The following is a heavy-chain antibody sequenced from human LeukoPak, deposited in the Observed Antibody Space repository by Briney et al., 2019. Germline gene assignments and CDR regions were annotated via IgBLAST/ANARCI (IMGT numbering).Heavy chain of an antibody. Sequence: SETLSLTCTVSGGSISSGGYYWSWIRQPPGRGLEWIGYIYHSGSTYYNPSLKSRVTISVDRSKNQFSLKLSSVTAADTAVYYCARRRTHSPFDYWGQGTLATVSS. D-gene: IGHD1-14*01. CDR1: GGSISSGGYY. J-gene: IGHJ4*02. V-gene: IGHV4-30-2*01. CDR3: ARRRTHSPFDY. CDR2: IYHSGST.